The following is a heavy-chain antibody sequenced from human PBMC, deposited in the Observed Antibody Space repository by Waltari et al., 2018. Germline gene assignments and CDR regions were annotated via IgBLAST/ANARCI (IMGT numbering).Heavy chain of an antibody. Sequence: EVQLVESGGGLVQPGGSLRLSCAASGFTFSSYWMSWVRQAPGKGLEWVANIKQDGREKYYVDSVKGRFTISRDNAKNSLYLQMNSLRAEDTAVYYCARDYGDYYFDYWGQGTLVTVSS. V-gene: IGHV3-7*01. J-gene: IGHJ4*02. CDR3: ARDYGDYYFDY. CDR2: IKQDGREK. CDR1: GFTFSSYW. D-gene: IGHD4-17*01.